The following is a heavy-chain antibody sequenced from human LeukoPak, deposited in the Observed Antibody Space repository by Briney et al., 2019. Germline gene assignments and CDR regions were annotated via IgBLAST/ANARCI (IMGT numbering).Heavy chain of an antibody. V-gene: IGHV3-74*01. D-gene: IGHD5-24*01. Sequence: PGGSLRLSCAASGFTFNNYWMHWVRQAPGKGLVWVSHVNNDGSSTSYADSVEGRFIISRDNAKDTLYLQMKSLRAEDTAVYYCARDRGKMATINFLDHWGQGTLVTVSS. CDR3: ARDRGKMATINFLDH. J-gene: IGHJ4*02. CDR1: GFTFNNYW. CDR2: VNNDGSST.